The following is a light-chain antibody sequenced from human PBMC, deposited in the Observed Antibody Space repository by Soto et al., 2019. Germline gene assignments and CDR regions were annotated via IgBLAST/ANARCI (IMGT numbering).Light chain of an antibody. J-gene: IGKJ2*01. V-gene: IGKV1-39*01. CDR3: QQSYNIPYT. CDR1: QTIGKN. CDR2: ATS. Sequence: DIQMTQSPSSLSASVGDRVTITCRASQTIGKNINWYQQKAGRAPDLLIYATSSLQSGVPLRFSGSGFGTDFSLTISRLHPEDFATFYCQQSYNIPYTFGQGTKLQI.